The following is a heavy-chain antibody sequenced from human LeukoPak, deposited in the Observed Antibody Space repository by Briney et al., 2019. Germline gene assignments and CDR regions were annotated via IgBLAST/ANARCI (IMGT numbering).Heavy chain of an antibody. Sequence: GGSLRLSCAASGFTFSSYAMHWVRQAPGKGLEWVSSISSSSSYIYYADSVKGRFTISRDNAKNSLYLQMNSLRAEDTAVYYCARGIGYCSGGSCYFDYWGQGTLVTVSS. CDR2: ISSSSSYI. D-gene: IGHD2-15*01. J-gene: IGHJ4*02. CDR1: GFTFSSYA. V-gene: IGHV3-21*01. CDR3: ARGIGYCSGGSCYFDY.